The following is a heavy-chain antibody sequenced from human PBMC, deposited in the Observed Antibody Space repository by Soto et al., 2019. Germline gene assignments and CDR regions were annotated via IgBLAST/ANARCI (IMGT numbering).Heavy chain of an antibody. CDR3: ARLEGLATISYYFDF. J-gene: IGHJ4*02. V-gene: IGHV4-34*01. CDR1: GGSFSGYY. D-gene: IGHD3-9*01. CDR2: INHSGST. Sequence: SETLSLTCAVYGGSFSGYYWSWIRQPPGKGLEWIGEINHSGSTNYNPSLQTRVTISLDKSKSQFSLRLNSVTAADSAVYFCARLEGLATISYYFDFWGQGAQVTVSS.